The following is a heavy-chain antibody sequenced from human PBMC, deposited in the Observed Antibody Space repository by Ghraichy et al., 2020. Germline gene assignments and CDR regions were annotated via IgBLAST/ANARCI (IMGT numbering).Heavy chain of an antibody. V-gene: IGHV3-53*01. D-gene: IGHD4-17*01. Sequence: LSLTCAASGFTVSSDYMSWVRQAPGTGLDWVSVIYRDGSTQYADSVKGRFTISRDDSKNTLYLQMNSLRAEDTAVYYCARAGGDYFDYWGQGTLVTVSS. J-gene: IGHJ4*02. CDR1: GFTVSSDY. CDR3: ARAGGDYFDY. CDR2: IYRDGST.